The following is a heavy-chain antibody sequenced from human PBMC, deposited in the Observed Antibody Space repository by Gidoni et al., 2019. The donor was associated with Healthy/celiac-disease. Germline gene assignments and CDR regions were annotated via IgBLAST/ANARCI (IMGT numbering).Heavy chain of an antibody. D-gene: IGHD4-17*01. Sequence: QVQPGQSGEEVKQPASSVKVSCTASGGTLSSDDSRWVRQSPGQGLEWMGVNIPIFGTANYAQKFQGSVTIPADESTSTAYMVLRSLRSEYTAVYYCARAPLTTVRPKFYFYAMDVWGHGTTVTVSS. V-gene: IGHV1-69*01. CDR3: ARAPLTTVRPKFYFYAMDV. CDR1: GGTLSSDD. J-gene: IGHJ6*02. CDR2: NIPIFGTA.